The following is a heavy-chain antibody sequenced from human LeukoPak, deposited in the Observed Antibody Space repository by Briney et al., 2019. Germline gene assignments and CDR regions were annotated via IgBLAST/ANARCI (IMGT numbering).Heavy chain of an antibody. V-gene: IGHV4-38-2*02. J-gene: IGHJ4*02. D-gene: IGHD5-18*01. CDR3: ARLAGYSYGYVDY. CDR2: IYHSGST. Sequence: SETLSLTCTVSGYSISSGYYWGWIRQPPGKGLEWIGSIYHSGSTYYNPSLKSRVTISVDTSKNQFSLKLSSVTAADTAVYYCARLAGYSYGYVDYWGQGTLDTVSS. CDR1: GYSISSGYY.